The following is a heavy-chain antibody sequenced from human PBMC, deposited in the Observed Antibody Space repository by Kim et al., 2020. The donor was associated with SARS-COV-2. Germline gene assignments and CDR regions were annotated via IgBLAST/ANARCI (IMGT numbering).Heavy chain of an antibody. J-gene: IGHJ4*02. Sequence: YTPSLKSRGTLSVDTSKNQFSLKLSSGTAADTAVYYCARWGWNASSGFDYWGQGTLVTVSS. V-gene: IGHV4-34*01. D-gene: IGHD1-1*01. CDR3: ARWGWNASSGFDY.